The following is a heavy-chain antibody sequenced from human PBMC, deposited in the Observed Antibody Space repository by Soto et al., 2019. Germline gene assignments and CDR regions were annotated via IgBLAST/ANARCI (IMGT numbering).Heavy chain of an antibody. CDR2: ISSSSTYK. J-gene: IGHJ6*02. CDR1: GFTFSSHS. V-gene: IGHV3-21*01. CDR3: ARDKRWELRLDQHNGMDV. Sequence: GGSLRLSCAASGFTFSSHSMNWVRQAPGKGLEWVSSISSSSTYKYYADSVKGRFTIARDNAKNSLYLQMNSLRAEDTAVYYRARDKRWELRLDQHNGMDVWGQGTTVTVSS. D-gene: IGHD1-26*01.